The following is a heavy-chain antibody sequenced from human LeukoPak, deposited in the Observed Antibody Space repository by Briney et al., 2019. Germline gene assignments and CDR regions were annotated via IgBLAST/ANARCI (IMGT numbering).Heavy chain of an antibody. D-gene: IGHD1-7*01. CDR1: GGSISSSGYY. J-gene: IGHJ5*02. CDR2: INHSGST. V-gene: IGHV4-39*07. CDR3: ARGLSWNYGGRFDP. Sequence: SETLSLTCTVSGGSISSSGYYWGWIRQPPGKGLEWIGEINHSGSTNYNPSLKSRVTISVDTSKNQFSLKLSSVTAADTAVYYCARGLSWNYGGRFDPWGQGTLVTVSS.